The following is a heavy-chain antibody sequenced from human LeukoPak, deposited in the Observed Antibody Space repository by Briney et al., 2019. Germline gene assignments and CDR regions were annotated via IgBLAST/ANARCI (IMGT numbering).Heavy chain of an antibody. CDR1: GFTFSSYS. D-gene: IGHD3-3*01. J-gene: IGHJ4*02. CDR3: ARSVTIFGAEIDY. V-gene: IGHV3-48*04. CDR2: ISSSSSTI. Sequence: GPLRLSCAASGFTFSSYSMNWVRRAPGKGLEWVSYISSSSSTIYYADSVKGRFTISRDNAKNSLYLQMNSLRAEDTAVYYCARSVTIFGAEIDYWGQGTLVTVSS.